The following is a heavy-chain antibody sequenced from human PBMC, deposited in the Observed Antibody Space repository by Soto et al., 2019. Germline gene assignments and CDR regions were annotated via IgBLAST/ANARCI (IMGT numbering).Heavy chain of an antibody. J-gene: IGHJ4*02. D-gene: IGHD3-22*01. CDR1: GYTFTSYA. CDR2: INAGNGNT. Sequence: ASVKVSCKASGYTFTSYAMHWVRQAPGQRLEWMGWINAGNGNTKYSQKFQGRVTITRDTSASTAYMELSSLRSEDTAVYYCARVYYDSSGYYFFDYWGQGTLVTVSS. CDR3: ARVYYDSSGYYFFDY. V-gene: IGHV1-3*01.